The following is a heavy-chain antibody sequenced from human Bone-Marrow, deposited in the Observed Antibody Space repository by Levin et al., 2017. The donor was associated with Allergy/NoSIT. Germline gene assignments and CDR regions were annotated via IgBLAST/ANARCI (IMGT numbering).Heavy chain of an antibody. CDR3: TRVLSSPDCYGMDV. CDR1: GFTVSSNY. CDR2: IYSGGST. V-gene: IGHV3-53*01. D-gene: IGHD6-6*01. Sequence: GESLKISCAASGFTVSSNYMSWVRQAPGKGLEWVSVIYSGGSTYYADSVKGRFTISRDNSKNTLYLQMNSLRAEDTAVYYCTRVLSSPDCYGMDVWGQGTTVTVSS. J-gene: IGHJ6*02.